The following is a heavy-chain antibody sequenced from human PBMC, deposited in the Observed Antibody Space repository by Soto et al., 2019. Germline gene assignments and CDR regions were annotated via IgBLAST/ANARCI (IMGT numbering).Heavy chain of an antibody. CDR3: AREGFDYGDYNWFDP. CDR1: GYTFTSYA. J-gene: IGHJ5*02. CDR2: INAGSGNT. V-gene: IGHV1-3*01. Sequence: QVQLVQSGAEVKKPGASVKVSCKASGYTFTSYAMHWVRQAPGQRLEWMGWINAGSGNTKYSQKFQGRVTITRDTSASTAYMELSSLRSEDTAVYYCAREGFDYGDYNWFDPWGQGTLVTVSS. D-gene: IGHD4-17*01.